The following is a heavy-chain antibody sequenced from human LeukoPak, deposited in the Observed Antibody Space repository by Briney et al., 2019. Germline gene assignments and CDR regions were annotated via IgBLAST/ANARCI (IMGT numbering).Heavy chain of an antibody. V-gene: IGHV3-23*01. CDR3: AKEGGYDYGDYHPGY. CDR2: LIGSGVST. J-gene: IGHJ4*02. Sequence: PGGSLRLSCAASGFTFSSNAMSWVRQAPGRGREGVSALIGSGVSTYYEDSVKGRFTMSGDNSKNKCYWQTNSLRAEDTAVYYCAKEGGYDYGDYHPGYWGQGTLVTVSS. CDR1: GFTFSSNA. D-gene: IGHD4-17*01.